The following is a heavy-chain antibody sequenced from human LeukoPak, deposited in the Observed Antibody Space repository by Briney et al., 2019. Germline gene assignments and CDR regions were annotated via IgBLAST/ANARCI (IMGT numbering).Heavy chain of an antibody. D-gene: IGHD1-26*01. CDR3: ARAPRGALDY. V-gene: IGHV3-21*04. Sequence: GGSLRLSCAASGFTFSNYNMNWVRQAPGKGLEWVSSISYSSTNIYYADSVKGRFTISRDNAKNSLNLQMNSLRAEDTAVYYCARAPRGALDYWGQGTLVTVSS. CDR2: ISYSSTNI. J-gene: IGHJ4*02. CDR1: GFTFSNYN.